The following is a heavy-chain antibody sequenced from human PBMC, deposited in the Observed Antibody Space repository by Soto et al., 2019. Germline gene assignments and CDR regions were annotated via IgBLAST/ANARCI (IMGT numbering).Heavy chain of an antibody. Sequence: GASVKFSCKASGYTFTIYGISWVRQAPGQGLEWMGWISAYNGNTNYAQKLQGRVTMTTDKSTSTAYMELRSLRSDDTAVYYCAKVDALANWFDPWGQGTLVTVSS. V-gene: IGHV1-18*01. CDR1: GYTFTIYG. CDR2: ISAYNGNT. J-gene: IGHJ5*02. CDR3: AKVDALANWFDP. D-gene: IGHD2-2*01.